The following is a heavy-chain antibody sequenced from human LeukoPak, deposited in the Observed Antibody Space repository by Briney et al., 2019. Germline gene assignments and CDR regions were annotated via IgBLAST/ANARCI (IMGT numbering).Heavy chain of an antibody. Sequence: GGSLRLSCAASGFTVSSNYMSWVRQAPGKGLEWVSAISGSGGSTYYADSVKGRFTISRDNSKNTLYLQMNSLRAEDTAVYYCAKPTYSNYFDYWGQGTLVTVSS. J-gene: IGHJ4*02. V-gene: IGHV3-23*01. CDR2: ISGSGGST. D-gene: IGHD4-11*01. CDR3: AKPTYSNYFDY. CDR1: GFTVSSNY.